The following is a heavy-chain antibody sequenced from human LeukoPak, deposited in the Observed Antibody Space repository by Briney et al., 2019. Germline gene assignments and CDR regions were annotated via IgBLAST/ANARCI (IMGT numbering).Heavy chain of an antibody. V-gene: IGHV1-2*02. CDR1: GYTFTGYY. Sequence: ASVKVSCKASGYTFTGYYMHWVRQAPGQGLEWMGWINPNSGGTNYAQKFQGRVTMTRDTSISTAYMELSMLRSDDTAVYYRAREITFGGVIVPLGYWGQGTLVTVSS. J-gene: IGHJ4*02. D-gene: IGHD3-16*02. CDR2: INPNSGGT. CDR3: AREITFGGVIVPLGY.